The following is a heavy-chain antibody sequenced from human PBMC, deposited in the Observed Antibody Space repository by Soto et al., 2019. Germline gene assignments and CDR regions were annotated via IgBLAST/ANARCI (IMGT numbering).Heavy chain of an antibody. D-gene: IGHD1-26*01. J-gene: IGHJ6*02. CDR2: TYYRSEWDN. Sequence: SQTLSLTCAISRDSVSDNSAAWNWIRQSPSRGLEWLGRTYYRSEWDNDYAVSVKSRITINPDTSKNQFSLQLNSVTPEATAVYSCARDARGSLHYYHGMDVWGHGTTVTVSS. CDR1: RDSVSDNSAA. CDR3: ARDARGSLHYYHGMDV. V-gene: IGHV6-1*01.